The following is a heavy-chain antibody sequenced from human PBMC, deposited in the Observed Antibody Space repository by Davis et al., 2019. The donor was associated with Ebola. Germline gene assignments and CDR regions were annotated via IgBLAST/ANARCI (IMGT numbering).Heavy chain of an antibody. CDR2: IHTSGTSGST. J-gene: IGHJ4*02. Sequence: SETLSLTCPVAGGSINRYYWSWIRQLPGKGLEWNGYIHTSGTSGSTNYNPSHKSCVTISLDTSNKQFSLNLISVTAADTAVYSCARGPTRDYFDYWGQGSLVTGSS. V-gene: IGHV4-4*09. CDR3: ARGPTRDYFDY. CDR1: GGSINRYY.